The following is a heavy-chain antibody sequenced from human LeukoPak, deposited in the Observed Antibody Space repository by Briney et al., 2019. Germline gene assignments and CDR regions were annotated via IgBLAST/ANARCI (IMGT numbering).Heavy chain of an antibody. CDR1: GGSISSGGYY. CDR3: ARDRSVVRGYSYGNAFDI. J-gene: IGHJ3*02. Sequence: SETLSLTCTVSGGSISSGGYYWSWIRQHPGKGLEWIGYIYYSGSTYYNPSLKSRVTISVDTSKNQFSLKLSSVTAADTAVYYCARDRSVVRGYSYGNAFDIWGQGTMVTVSS. CDR2: IYYSGST. V-gene: IGHV4-31*03. D-gene: IGHD5-18*01.